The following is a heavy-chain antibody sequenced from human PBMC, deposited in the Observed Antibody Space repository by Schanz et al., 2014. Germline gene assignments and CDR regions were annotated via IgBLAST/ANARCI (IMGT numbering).Heavy chain of an antibody. CDR2: INSDGSSA. Sequence: EVQLVESGGGLIQPGGSLRLSCAVSGFTVNTNYMSWVRQAPGKGLEWISRINSDGSSASYADSVKGRFTISRDNAKNTLYLQMNSVRAEDSAVYYCTRGSGSRSYGWYYDSWGQGTLVTVSS. J-gene: IGHJ4*02. V-gene: IGHV3-74*02. D-gene: IGHD3-10*01. CDR3: TRGSGSRSYGWYYDS. CDR1: GFTVNTNY.